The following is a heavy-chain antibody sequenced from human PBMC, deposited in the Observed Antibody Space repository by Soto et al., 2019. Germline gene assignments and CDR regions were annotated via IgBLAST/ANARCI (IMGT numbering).Heavy chain of an antibody. D-gene: IGHD1-26*01. J-gene: IGHJ6*02. CDR1: DFSFRNYG. CDR3: AKDWRWEQQIYGMNV. Sequence: GGSLRLSCVASDFSFRNYGMHWVRQAPGKGLEWVADISYDGRNKYYAESVKGRFTISRDNSKNTLYLQMNSLRTEDTAVYYCAKDWRWEQQIYGMNVWGQRTTVTVSS. CDR2: ISYDGRNK. V-gene: IGHV3-30*18.